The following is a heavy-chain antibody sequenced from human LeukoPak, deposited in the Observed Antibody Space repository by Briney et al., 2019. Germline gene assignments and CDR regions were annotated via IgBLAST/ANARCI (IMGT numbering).Heavy chain of an antibody. D-gene: IGHD3-22*01. Sequence: SVKVSCKASGYTFTSYGISWVRQAPGQGLEWMGWVSAYNGNTNYAQKLQGRFTMTTHTSTSTAYIELSSLRSDDTAVYYCTRVYSSGYSRPLYWYFDLWGRGTLVTVSS. CDR1: GYTFTSYG. V-gene: IGHV1-18*01. CDR3: TRVYSSGYSRPLYWYFDL. CDR2: VSAYNGNT. J-gene: IGHJ2*01.